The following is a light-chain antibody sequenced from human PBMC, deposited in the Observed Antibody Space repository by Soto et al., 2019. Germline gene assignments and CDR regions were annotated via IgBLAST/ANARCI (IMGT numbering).Light chain of an antibody. CDR1: QDINNID. Sequence: EIVLTQSPGTLSLSPGERATLSCRASQDINNIDFAWYQQKPGQVPRLLIYGVSSRATGIPDRFSGSGSGADFTLTINRLEPDDFAMYYCQQYGSSPRTFGQGTKVEVK. CDR2: GVS. J-gene: IGKJ1*01. CDR3: QQYGSSPRT. V-gene: IGKV3-20*01.